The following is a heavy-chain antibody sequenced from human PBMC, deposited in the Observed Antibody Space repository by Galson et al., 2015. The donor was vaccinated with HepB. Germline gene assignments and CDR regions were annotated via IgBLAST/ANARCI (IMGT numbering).Heavy chain of an antibody. J-gene: IGHJ2*01. CDR2: ISYDGSNK. CDR3: ARVSLFDHDPLTGLRLSRQGRVPYIGYFDL. CDR1: GFTFSSYA. D-gene: IGHD3-9*01. V-gene: IGHV3-30-3*01. Sequence: SLRLSCAASGFTFSSYAMNWVRQAPGKGLEWVAVISYDGSNKYYTDSVKGRFTISRDNSKNTLYLQVNSLRAEDTAVYYCARVSLFDHDPLTGLRLSRQGRVPYIGYFDLWGRGTLVTVSS.